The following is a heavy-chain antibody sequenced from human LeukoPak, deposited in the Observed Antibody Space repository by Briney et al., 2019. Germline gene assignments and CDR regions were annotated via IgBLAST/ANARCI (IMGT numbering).Heavy chain of an antibody. CDR3: ARGPPNWGMVGY. D-gene: IGHD7-27*01. CDR1: GYTFTIFD. V-gene: IGHV1-8*01. CDR2: MKSNNGHT. Sequence: ASVNLSCKASGYTFTIFDFNWVRQATGQGLEWMGWMKSNNGHTGYSRKFQGRVTMTRDTSISTAYMELSSLTFEDTAVYYCARGPPNWGMVGYWGQGTLVTVSS. J-gene: IGHJ4*02.